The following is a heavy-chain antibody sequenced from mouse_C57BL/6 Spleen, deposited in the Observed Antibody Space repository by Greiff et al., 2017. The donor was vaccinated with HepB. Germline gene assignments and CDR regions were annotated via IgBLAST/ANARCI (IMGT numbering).Heavy chain of an antibody. CDR1: GYSITSGYY. J-gene: IGHJ1*03. CDR3: ARGGDGPLWYFDV. D-gene: IGHD2-3*01. CDR2: ISYDGNN. Sequence: EVQLQQSGPGLVKPSQSLSLTCSVTGYSITSGYYWNWIRQFPGNKLEWMGYISYDGNNNYNPSLKNRISITRDTSKNQVFLKLNSVTTEDTATYYCARGGDGPLWYFDVWGTGTTVTVSS. V-gene: IGHV3-6*01.